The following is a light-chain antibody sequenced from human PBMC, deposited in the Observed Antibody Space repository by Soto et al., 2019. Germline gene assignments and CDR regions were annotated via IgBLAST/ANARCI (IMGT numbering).Light chain of an antibody. Sequence: DIQLTQSPSFLSASVGDRVTITCRASQGISSYLAWYQQKPGKAPKLLIYAASTLQSGVPLRFSGSGSGTEFTLTISSLQPEDFATYYCQQLNSYPPWTFGQGTKLEIK. CDR2: AAS. V-gene: IGKV1-9*01. CDR3: QQLNSYPPWT. CDR1: QGISSY. J-gene: IGKJ2*02.